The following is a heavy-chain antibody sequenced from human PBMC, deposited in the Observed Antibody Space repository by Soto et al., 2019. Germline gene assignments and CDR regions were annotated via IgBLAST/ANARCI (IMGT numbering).Heavy chain of an antibody. CDR2: INHSGST. D-gene: IGHD5-18*01. Sequence: SETLSLTCAVYGGSFSGYYWSWIRQPPGKGLEWIGEINHSGSTNYNPSLKSRVTISVDTSKNQFSLKLSSVTAADTAVYYCARMRDTAMGDAFDIWGQGTMVTVSS. CDR1: GGSFSGYY. CDR3: ARMRDTAMGDAFDI. J-gene: IGHJ3*02. V-gene: IGHV4-34*01.